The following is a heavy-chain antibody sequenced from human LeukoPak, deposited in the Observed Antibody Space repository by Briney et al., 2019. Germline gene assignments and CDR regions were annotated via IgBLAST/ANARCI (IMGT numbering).Heavy chain of an antibody. CDR2: VNHSGRT. J-gene: IGHJ5*02. V-gene: IGHV4-34*01. CDR3: ARGRVLLWFGVNWFDP. D-gene: IGHD3-10*01. Sequence: SETLSLTCAVYGGSFSANYWNWIRQSPGKGLEWIGEVNHSGRTNYNPSLKSRVTISVDTSKNQFSLKLSSVAAADTAVYYCARGRVLLWFGVNWFDPWGQGTLVTVSS. CDR1: GGSFSANY.